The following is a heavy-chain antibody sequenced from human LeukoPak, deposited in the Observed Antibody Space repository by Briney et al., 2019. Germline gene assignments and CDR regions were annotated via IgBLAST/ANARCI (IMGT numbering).Heavy chain of an antibody. CDR2: IKSKTDGGTT. D-gene: IGHD6-19*01. CDR3: TSVWGAVAGIDTDY. J-gene: IGHJ4*02. CDR1: GFTFSNAW. Sequence: PGGSLRLSCAASGFTFSNAWMNWVRQAPGKGLEWVGRIKSKTDGGTTDYAAPVKGRFTISRDDSKNTLYLQMNSLKTEDTAVYYCTSVWGAVAGIDTDYWGQGTLVTVSS. V-gene: IGHV3-15*07.